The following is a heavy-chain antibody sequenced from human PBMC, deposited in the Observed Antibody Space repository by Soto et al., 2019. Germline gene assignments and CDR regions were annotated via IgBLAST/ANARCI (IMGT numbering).Heavy chain of an antibody. V-gene: IGHV1-2*02. CDR2: INPNSGGT. CDR3: AREGLRFLEWLFTTRNWFDP. CDR1: GYTFTGYY. Sequence: ASVKVSCKASGYTFTGYYMHWVRQAPGQGLGWMGWINPNSGGTNYAQKFQGRVTMTRDTSISTAYMELSRLRSDDTAVYYCAREGLRFLEWLFTTRNWFDPWGQGTLVTVSS. D-gene: IGHD3-3*01. J-gene: IGHJ5*02.